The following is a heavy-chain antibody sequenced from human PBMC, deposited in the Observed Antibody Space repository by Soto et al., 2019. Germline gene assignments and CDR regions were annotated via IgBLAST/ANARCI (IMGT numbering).Heavy chain of an antibody. CDR2: INHSGST. CDR3: ARAPGYCSGGSCYSHTSGADY. Sequence: ASETLSLTCAVYGGSFSGYYPRWVPPPPGEGVGGIGEINHSGSTNYNPSLKSRVTISVDTSKNQFSLKLSSVTAADTAVYYCARAPGYCSGGSCYSHTSGADYWGQGTLVTVSS. V-gene: IGHV4-34*01. J-gene: IGHJ4*02. D-gene: IGHD2-15*01. CDR1: GGSFSGYY.